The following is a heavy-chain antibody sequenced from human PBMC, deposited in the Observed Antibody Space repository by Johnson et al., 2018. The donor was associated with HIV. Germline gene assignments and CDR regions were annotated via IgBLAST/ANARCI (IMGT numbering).Heavy chain of an antibody. CDR1: GFTVSSNY. D-gene: IGHD6-13*01. CDR2: ISSSGSTI. V-gene: IGHV3-11*04. Sequence: VQLVESGGGLIQPGGSLRLSCAASGFTVSSNYMSWVRQAPGKGLEWVSYISSSGSTIYYADSVKGRFTISRDNAKNSLYLQMNSLRAEDTAVYYCARETRGSSWFDAFDIWGQGTMVTVSS. CDR3: ARETRGSSWFDAFDI. J-gene: IGHJ3*02.